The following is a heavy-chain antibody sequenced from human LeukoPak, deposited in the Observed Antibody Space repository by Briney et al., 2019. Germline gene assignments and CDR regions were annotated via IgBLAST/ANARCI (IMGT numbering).Heavy chain of an antibody. J-gene: IGHJ4*02. CDR2: ISASGGST. Sequence: GGSLRLSCAASGFTFSSSATSWVRQVPGKGLEWVSGISASGGSTSYADSVRGRFTISRDNSKNTLYVQMNSLRAEDTAVYYCARGRGSSSADYWGQGTLVTVS. D-gene: IGHD1-26*01. V-gene: IGHV3-23*01. CDR3: ARGRGSSSADY. CDR1: GFTFSSSA.